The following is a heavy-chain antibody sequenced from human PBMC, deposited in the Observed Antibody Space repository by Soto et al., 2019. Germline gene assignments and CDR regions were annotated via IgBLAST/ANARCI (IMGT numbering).Heavy chain of an antibody. CDR1: GGSTSSDNY. CDR3: AREGGESSDGLYYFDS. CDR2: IYYSGNT. D-gene: IGHD3-16*01. V-gene: IGHV4-30-4*01. Sequence: QVQLQESGPGLVKPSQTLSLTCTVSGGSTSSDNYWSWIRQPPGKGLEWIGHIYYSGNTDYNPSLKSPLAISIDTSKNQFSLKLSSVTAADTAVYFCAREGGESSDGLYYFDSWGQGSLVTVSS. J-gene: IGHJ4*02.